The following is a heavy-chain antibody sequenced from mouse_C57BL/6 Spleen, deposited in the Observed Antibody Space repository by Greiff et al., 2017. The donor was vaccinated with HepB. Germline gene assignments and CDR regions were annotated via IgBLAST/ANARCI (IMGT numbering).Heavy chain of an antibody. CDR1: GFTFSSYA. CDR2: ISDGGSYT. CDR3: ARAAHFDY. J-gene: IGHJ2*01. V-gene: IGHV5-4*03. Sequence: EVKLMESGGGLVKPGGSLKLSCAASGFTFSSYAMSWVRQTPEKRLEWVATISDGGSYTYYPDNVKGRFTISRDNAKNNLYLQMSHLKSEDTAMYYCARAAHFDYWGQGTTLTVSS.